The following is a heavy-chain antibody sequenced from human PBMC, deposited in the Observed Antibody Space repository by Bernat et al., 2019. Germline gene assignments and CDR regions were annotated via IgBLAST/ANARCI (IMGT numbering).Heavy chain of an antibody. CDR1: GYTFTSYG. CDR3: ARSEEYYGSGSYSTENWFDP. V-gene: IGHV1-18*01. J-gene: IGHJ5*02. Sequence: QVQLVQSGAEVQKPGASVKVSCKASGYTFTSYGISWVRQAPGQGLEWMGWISAYNGNTNYAQKLQGRDTMTTDTSTSTAYMELRRLRSDDADVYYCARSEEYYGSGSYSTENWFDPWGQGTLVTVSS. D-gene: IGHD3-10*01. CDR2: ISAYNGNT.